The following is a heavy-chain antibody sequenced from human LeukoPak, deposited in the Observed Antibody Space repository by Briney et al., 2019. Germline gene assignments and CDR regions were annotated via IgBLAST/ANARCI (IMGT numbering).Heavy chain of an antibody. CDR2: ISSSGSTI. Sequence: GGSLRLSCAASGFTFSSYEMNWVRQAPGKGLEWVSYISSSGSTIYYADSVKGRFTISRDNAKTSLYLQMNSLRAEDTAVYCCARDLSGVTGYTYGRGIDYWGQGTLVTVSS. J-gene: IGHJ4*02. CDR1: GFTFSSYE. V-gene: IGHV3-48*03. CDR3: ARDLSGVTGYTYGRGIDY. D-gene: IGHD5-18*01.